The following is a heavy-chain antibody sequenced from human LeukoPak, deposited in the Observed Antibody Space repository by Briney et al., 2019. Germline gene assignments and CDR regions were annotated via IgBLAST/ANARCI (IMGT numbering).Heavy chain of an antibody. V-gene: IGHV1-2*02. CDR2: INPSSGGT. CDR3: AREFYGVAGVDY. Sequence: ASVKVSCKASGYTFTGYYMHWVRQAPGQGLEWMGWINPSSGGTNYAQKFQGRVTMTRDTSISTAYMELSRLRSDDTAVYYCAREFYGVAGVDYSGQGTLVTVSS. J-gene: IGHJ4*02. D-gene: IGHD3-3*01. CDR1: GYTFTGYY.